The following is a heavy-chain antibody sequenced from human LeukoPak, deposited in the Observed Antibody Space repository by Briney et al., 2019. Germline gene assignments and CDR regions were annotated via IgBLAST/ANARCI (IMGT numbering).Heavy chain of an antibody. J-gene: IGHJ4*02. V-gene: IGHV1-69*05. Sequence: AASVKVSCKASGGTFSSYAISWVRQAPGQGLEWMGRIIPIFGTANYAQKFQGRVTITTDESTSTAYMELSSLRSEDTAVYYCARVTAMVPYYFDYWGQGTLVTVSS. CDR2: IIPIFGTA. D-gene: IGHD5-18*01. CDR1: GGTFSSYA. CDR3: ARVTAMVPYYFDY.